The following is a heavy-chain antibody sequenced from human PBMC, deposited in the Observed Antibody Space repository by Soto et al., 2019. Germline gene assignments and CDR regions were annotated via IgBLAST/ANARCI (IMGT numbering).Heavy chain of an antibody. J-gene: IGHJ5*02. D-gene: IGHD3-22*01. V-gene: IGHV3-33*01. CDR2: IWYDGSNK. CDR3: ARDGYYYDSSGYTENWFDP. Sequence: PGGSLRLSCAASGFTFSSYGMHWVRQAPGKGLEWVAVIWYDGSNKYYADSVKGRFTISRDNSKNTLYLQMNSLRAEDTAVYYCARDGYYYDSSGYTENWFDPWGQGTLVTVSS. CDR1: GFTFSSYG.